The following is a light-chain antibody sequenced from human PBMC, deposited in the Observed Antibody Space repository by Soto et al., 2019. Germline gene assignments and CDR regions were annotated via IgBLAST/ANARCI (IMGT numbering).Light chain of an antibody. J-gene: IGKJ3*01. CDR3: QQLFPWPS. V-gene: IGKV3-11*01. Sequence: ETVLTQSPATLSLSPGERATLSCRASQSISSSLAWYQQTPGQAPRLLIYDASKRATGIPARVSGSGSGTDFTLTISSLEPDDFAVYFCQQLFPWPSFGPGTKVDIK. CDR2: DAS. CDR1: QSISSS.